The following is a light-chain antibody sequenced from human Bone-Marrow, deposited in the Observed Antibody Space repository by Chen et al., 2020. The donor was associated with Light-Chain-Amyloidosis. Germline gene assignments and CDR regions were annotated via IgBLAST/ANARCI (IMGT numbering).Light chain of an antibody. Sequence: SYELKQPPSVSVSPGQTARITCSGDEWPTKYAYWYQQKPGQAPVLVIHRDTERPSGIAERFSGSRSGTTSTLTISGVQAEAAADSHCHSADSGGTYEVIFGGGTKLTVL. CDR2: RDT. V-gene: IGLV3-25*03. J-gene: IGLJ2*01. CDR1: EWPTKY. CDR3: HSADSGGTYEVI.